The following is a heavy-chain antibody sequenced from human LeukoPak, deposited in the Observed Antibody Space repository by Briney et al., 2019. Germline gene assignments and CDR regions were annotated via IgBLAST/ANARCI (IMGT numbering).Heavy chain of an antibody. Sequence: GGSLRLSCAASGFIFRGFLMSWVRQTPGKGLEWVANIKQDGSEKYYADALKGRFTISRDNTKNSLSLQMNSLIVEDTAVYYCARAGSNWNYVYWGQGTLVTVSS. CDR3: ARAGSNWNYVY. D-gene: IGHD1-7*01. CDR2: IKQDGSEK. CDR1: GFIFRGFL. V-gene: IGHV3-7*01. J-gene: IGHJ4*02.